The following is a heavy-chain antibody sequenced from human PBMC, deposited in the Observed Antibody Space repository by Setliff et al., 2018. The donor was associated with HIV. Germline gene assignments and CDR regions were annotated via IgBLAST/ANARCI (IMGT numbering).Heavy chain of an antibody. Sequence: GGSLRLSCVASGFTFSRYAMSWVRQAPGKGLEWVSSIGGSGGSTYYADSVKGRFTISRDNSKNTLFLQMNSLRAEDTAVYYCAKRGDYYDIRPTFDSWGQGTLVTVSS. J-gene: IGHJ4*02. CDR3: AKRGDYYDIRPTFDS. CDR1: GFTFSRYA. CDR2: IGGSGGST. D-gene: IGHD3-22*01. V-gene: IGHV3-23*01.